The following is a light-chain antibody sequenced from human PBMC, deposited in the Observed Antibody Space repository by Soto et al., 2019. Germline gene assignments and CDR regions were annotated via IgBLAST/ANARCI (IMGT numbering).Light chain of an antibody. CDR1: LSVLYSSNNKNY. CDR3: QQYYSTPWT. V-gene: IGKV4-1*01. Sequence: DIVMTQSPDSLAVSLGERATINCKSSLSVLYSSNNKNYLAWYQQRPGQPPKLLIYWASTRESGVPDRFSGTGSGTDFTLTISSLQAEDVAVYYCQQYYSTPWTFGQGTKEEIK. CDR2: WAS. J-gene: IGKJ1*01.